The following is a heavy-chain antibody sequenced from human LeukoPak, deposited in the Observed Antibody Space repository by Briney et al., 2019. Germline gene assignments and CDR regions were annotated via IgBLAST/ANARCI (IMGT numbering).Heavy chain of an antibody. J-gene: IGHJ4*02. CDR2: IFPGDSET. V-gene: IGHV5-51*01. CDR3: ARPSRSSKHGSTSGVEY. D-gene: IGHD3-10*01. Sequence: GESLKISCKGSGYSFRNYWIAWVRQMPGKGLEWMGIIFPGDSETSYSPSFRGQVIISADRSINTAYLQWNSLKASDTAMYYCARPSRSSKHGSTSGVEYWGQGTLVSVSS. CDR1: GYSFRNYW.